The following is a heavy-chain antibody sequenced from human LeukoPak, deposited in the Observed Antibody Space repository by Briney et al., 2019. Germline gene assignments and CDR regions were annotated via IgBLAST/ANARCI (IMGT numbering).Heavy chain of an antibody. J-gene: IGHJ4*02. Sequence: SETLSLTCTVSGGSISSSSYYWGWIRQPPGKGLEWIGSIYYSGSTYYNPSLKSRVTISVDTSKNQFSLKLSSVTAADTAVYYCARLPYYYDSSETYWGQGTLVTVSS. CDR2: IYYSGST. D-gene: IGHD3-22*01. CDR3: ARLPYYYDSSETY. CDR1: GGSISSSSYY. V-gene: IGHV4-39*07.